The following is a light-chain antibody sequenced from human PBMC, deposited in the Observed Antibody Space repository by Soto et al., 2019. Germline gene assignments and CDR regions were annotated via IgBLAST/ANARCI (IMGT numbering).Light chain of an antibody. CDR2: GAS. V-gene: IGKV3-20*01. Sequence: EIVMTQSPATLSVSPGERATLYCRASQSVSSNLAWYQQKPGQAPRLLIYGASSRATGIPDRFSGSGSGTGFTLTISRLEPEDFAVYYCQQYGSSPITFGQGTRLEIK. CDR1: QSVSSN. CDR3: QQYGSSPIT. J-gene: IGKJ5*01.